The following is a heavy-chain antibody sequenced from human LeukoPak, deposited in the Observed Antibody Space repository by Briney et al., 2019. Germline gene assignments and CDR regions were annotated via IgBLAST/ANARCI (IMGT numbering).Heavy chain of an antibody. CDR2: ISASGGST. CDR1: GFTFSIYA. Sequence: GGSLRLSCAASGFTFSIYAMSWVRQAPGKGLEWVSGISASGGSTNYADSVKGRFTISRDNSKNTLYPQMNSLRAEDTAVYYCAKVDCSGTSCYNYYYYMDVWGKGTTVTVSS. V-gene: IGHV3-23*01. D-gene: IGHD2-2*01. J-gene: IGHJ6*03. CDR3: AKVDCSGTSCYNYYYYMDV.